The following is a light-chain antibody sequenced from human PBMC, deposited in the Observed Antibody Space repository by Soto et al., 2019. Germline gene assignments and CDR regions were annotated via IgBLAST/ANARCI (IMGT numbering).Light chain of an antibody. CDR1: STDVGGYNY. Sequence: QSLLTQPPSASWSPGQSVTISCSGTSTDVGGYNYISWYQHHPGKGPKLIIYEVSERPSGVPDRFSGSKSGNTASLTVSGLQAEDEADYYCSSYAGSNNRGVFGSGTKVTVL. CDR3: SSYAGSNNRGV. CDR2: EVS. V-gene: IGLV2-8*01. J-gene: IGLJ1*01.